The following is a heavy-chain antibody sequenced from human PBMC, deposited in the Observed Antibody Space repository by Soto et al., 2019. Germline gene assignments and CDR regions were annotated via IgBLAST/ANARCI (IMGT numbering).Heavy chain of an antibody. CDR1: GGSISSSSYY. CDR2: IYYSGST. D-gene: IGHD5-18*01. V-gene: IGHV4-39*01. Sequence: SETLSLTCTVSGGSISSSSYYWGWIRQPPGKGLEWIGSIYYSGSTYYNPSLKSRVTIPVDTSKNQFSLKLSSVTAADTAVYYCARTWIQLLNWFDPWGQGTLVTVSS. CDR3: ARTWIQLLNWFDP. J-gene: IGHJ5*02.